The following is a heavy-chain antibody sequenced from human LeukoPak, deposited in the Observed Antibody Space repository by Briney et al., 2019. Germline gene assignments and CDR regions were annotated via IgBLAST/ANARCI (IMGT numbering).Heavy chain of an antibody. CDR3: ARDIGGTFFFDY. J-gene: IGHJ4*02. V-gene: IGHV3-21*01. D-gene: IGHD1-14*01. CDR1: GFTFSSYS. CDR2: ISSSSSYI. Sequence: GGSLRLSCAASGFTFSSYSMNWVRQAPGKGLEWVSSISSSSSYIYYADSVKGRFTISRDNAKNSLYLKMNSLRAEDTAVYYCARDIGGTFFFDYWGQGTLVTVSS.